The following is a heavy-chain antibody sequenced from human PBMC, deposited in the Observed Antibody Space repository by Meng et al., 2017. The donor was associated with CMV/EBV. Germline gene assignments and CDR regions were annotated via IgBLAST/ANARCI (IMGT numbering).Heavy chain of an antibody. CDR2: IYYSGST. V-gene: IGHV4-30-4*01. Sequence: GTSSSGAYSWSWIHQPPGKGLEWIGYIYYSGSTYYNPSLKRRVTISVDTSKNQFSLKLGSVTAADTAVYYCARDPVECSSTSCYEPWGQGTLVTVSS. J-gene: IGHJ5*02. D-gene: IGHD2-2*01. CDR1: GTSSSGAYS. CDR3: ARDPVECSSTSCYEP.